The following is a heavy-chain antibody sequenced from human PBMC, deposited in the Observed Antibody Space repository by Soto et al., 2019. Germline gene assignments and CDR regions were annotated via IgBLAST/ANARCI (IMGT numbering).Heavy chain of an antibody. J-gene: IGHJ2*01. CDR1: GYSFTSYW. D-gene: IGHD6-19*01. CDR3: ARRGVAVAGTWYFDL. Sequence: GESLKISCKGSGYSFTSYWIGWVRQMPGKGLEWMGIIYPGDSDTRYSPSFQGQVTISADKSISTAYLRWSSLKASDTAMYYCARRGVAVAGTWYFDLWGRGTRVTVSS. CDR2: IYPGDSDT. V-gene: IGHV5-51*01.